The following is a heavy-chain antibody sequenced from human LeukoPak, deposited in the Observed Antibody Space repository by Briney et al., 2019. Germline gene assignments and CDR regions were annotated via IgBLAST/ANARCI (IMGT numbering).Heavy chain of an antibody. Sequence: ASVKVSCKASGYTFSDYAIHWVRQAPGQGLEWMGGIIPIFGTANYAQKFQGRVTITADESTSTAYMELSSLRSEDTAVYYCALYYYDSRDIWGQGTMVTVSS. CDR1: GYTFSDYA. D-gene: IGHD3-22*01. J-gene: IGHJ3*02. CDR2: IIPIFGTA. CDR3: ALYYYDSRDI. V-gene: IGHV1-69*13.